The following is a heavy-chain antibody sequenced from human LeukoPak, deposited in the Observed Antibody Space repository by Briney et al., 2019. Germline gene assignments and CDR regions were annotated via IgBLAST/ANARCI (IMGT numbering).Heavy chain of an antibody. Sequence: PGGSLRLSCAASGLPFSSYWMHWVRQARGEALVWVSVIIPDGSSTTYADSVKGRFTISRDNAKNTLYLQMNSLRAEDTAIYYCVRLGGNYEYWGQGTLVTVSS. J-gene: IGHJ4*02. D-gene: IGHD1-26*01. CDR3: VRLGGNYEY. CDR2: IIPDGSST. CDR1: GLPFSSYW. V-gene: IGHV3-74*01.